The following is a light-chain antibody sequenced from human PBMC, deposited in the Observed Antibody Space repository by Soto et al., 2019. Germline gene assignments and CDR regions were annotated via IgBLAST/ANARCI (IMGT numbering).Light chain of an antibody. Sequence: DIQMTQSPSILSASVEDRVTITCRASQSISSGLAWYQQKPGEAPKLLIYDASTLGGGVPSRFSGSGSGTAFTFTIGSLQPDDFATYFFKRYTSSPETLGQGTKGE. CDR1: QSISSG. V-gene: IGKV1-5*01. CDR2: DAS. CDR3: KRYTSSPET. J-gene: IGKJ1*01.